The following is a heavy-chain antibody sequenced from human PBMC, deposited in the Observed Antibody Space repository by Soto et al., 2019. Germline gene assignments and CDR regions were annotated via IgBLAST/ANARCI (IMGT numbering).Heavy chain of an antibody. Sequence: SVEVSCKASGGTFSSYAISWVRQAPGQGLEWMGGIIPIFGTANYAQKFQGRVTITADESTSTAYMELSSLRSEDTAVYYCARLRDNYYGSGSYLEWGQGTLVTGSS. V-gene: IGHV1-69*13. CDR1: GGTFSSYA. J-gene: IGHJ4*02. CDR2: IIPIFGTA. CDR3: ARLRDNYYGSGSYLE. D-gene: IGHD3-10*01.